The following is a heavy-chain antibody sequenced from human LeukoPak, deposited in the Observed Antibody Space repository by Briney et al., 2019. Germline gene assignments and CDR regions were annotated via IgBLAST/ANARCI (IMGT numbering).Heavy chain of an antibody. Sequence: GESLKISCKGSGYTFTTYWIGWVRQMPGKGLEWMGVIYIGDSNTRYSPSFQGQVTISVDKSISTAYLQWSSLKASDTAMYYCARQFVAPIRGVITDWFGPWGQGTLVTVSS. J-gene: IGHJ5*02. CDR2: IYIGDSNT. CDR3: ARQFVAPIRGVITDWFGP. CDR1: GYTFTTYW. V-gene: IGHV5-51*01. D-gene: IGHD3-10*01.